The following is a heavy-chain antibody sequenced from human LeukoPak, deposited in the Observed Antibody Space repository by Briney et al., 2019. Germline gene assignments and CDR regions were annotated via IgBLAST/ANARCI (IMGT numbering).Heavy chain of an antibody. J-gene: IGHJ4*02. CDR1: GFTFSTYA. CDR3: AIMHGYYDGSGYWVQ. V-gene: IGHV3-23*01. D-gene: IGHD3-22*01. Sequence: GGPLRPSCAASGFTFSTYAMSWVRQAPGKGLEWGSFITTSGGSASYADSVEGRFTISRDNPRNTLYMQMNSLRDEDTAGYYCAIMHGYYDGSGYWVQWGQGTLVTVSS. CDR2: ITTSGGSA.